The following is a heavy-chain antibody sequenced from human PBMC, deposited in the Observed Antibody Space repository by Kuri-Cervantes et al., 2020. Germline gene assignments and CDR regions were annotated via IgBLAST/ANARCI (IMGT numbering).Heavy chain of an antibody. CDR2: IYYSGST. D-gene: IGHD6-19*01. V-gene: IGHV4-61*05. J-gene: IGHJ4*02. Sequence: SETLSLTCTVSGGSISSSSYYWGWIRQPPGKGLEWIGYIYYSGSTNYNPSLKSRVTISVDTSKNQFSLKLSSVTAADTAVYYCGRFSYHSSGRNYYFDQWGQGTLVTVSS. CDR3: GRFSYHSSGRNYYFDQ. CDR1: GGSISSSSYY.